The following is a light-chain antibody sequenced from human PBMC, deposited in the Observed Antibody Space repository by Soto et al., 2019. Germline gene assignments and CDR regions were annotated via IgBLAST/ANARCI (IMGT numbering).Light chain of an antibody. V-gene: IGKV1-39*01. Sequence: DIRMTQSPSSLSASVGDRVTITCRARQSISGYLNWYQQKSGQAPKLLMYAASTLQSGVPSRFSGSGSGTDFTLTISSLQPEDSATYYCQQSDSIPWPFGQGTKVEIK. CDR3: QQSDSIPWP. J-gene: IGKJ1*01. CDR2: AAS. CDR1: QSISGY.